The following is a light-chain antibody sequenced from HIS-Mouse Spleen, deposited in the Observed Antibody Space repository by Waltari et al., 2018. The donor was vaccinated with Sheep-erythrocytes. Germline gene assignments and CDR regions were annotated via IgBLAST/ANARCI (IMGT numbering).Light chain of an antibody. Sequence: QSALTQPASVSGSPGQSITISCTGTSSDVGSYNLVSWYQQPPGKAPKLMIYEGSKRPSGVSNRFSGSKSGNTDSLTISGLQAEDEADYYCCSYAGSSTPWVFGGGTKLTVL. J-gene: IGLJ3*02. CDR2: EGS. V-gene: IGLV2-23*01. CDR1: SSDVGSYNL. CDR3: CSYAGSSTPWV.